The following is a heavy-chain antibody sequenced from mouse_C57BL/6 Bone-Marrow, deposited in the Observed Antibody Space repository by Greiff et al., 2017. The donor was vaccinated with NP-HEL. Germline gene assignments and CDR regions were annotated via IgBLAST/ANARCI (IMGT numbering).Heavy chain of an antibody. Sequence: VQLQQSGAELVRPGTSVKMSCKASGYTFTNYWIGWAKQRPGHGLEWIGDIYPGGGYTNYNEKFKGKATLTADKSSNTAYMQFSSLTSEDSAIYYCARTLIYYYGSSYDYYAMDYWGQGTSVTVSS. CDR3: ARTLIYYYGSSYDYYAMDY. CDR1: GYTFTNYW. CDR2: IYPGGGYT. D-gene: IGHD1-1*01. J-gene: IGHJ4*01. V-gene: IGHV1-63*01.